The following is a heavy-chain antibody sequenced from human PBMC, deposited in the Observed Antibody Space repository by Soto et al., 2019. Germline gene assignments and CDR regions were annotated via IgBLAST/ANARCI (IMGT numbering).Heavy chain of an antibody. CDR1: GFTFSSYA. V-gene: IGHV3-23*01. CDR2: ISGSGGST. D-gene: IGHD3-16*02. CDR3: AKGAGYDYIWGSYRYPRYFDY. Sequence: GSLRLSCAASGFTFSSYAMSWVRQAPGKGLEWVSGISGSGGSTYYADSVKGRFTISRDNSKNTLYLQMNSLRAEDTAVYYCAKGAGYDYIWGSYRYPRYFDYWGQGTLVTVSS. J-gene: IGHJ4*02.